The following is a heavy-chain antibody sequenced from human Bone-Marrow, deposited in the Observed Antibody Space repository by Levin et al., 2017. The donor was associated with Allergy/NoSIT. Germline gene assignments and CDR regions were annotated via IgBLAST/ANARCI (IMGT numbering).Heavy chain of an antibody. CDR2: IYSAGST. J-gene: IGHJ4*02. CDR1: GFTVSNNY. Sequence: SGFTVSNNYMSWVRQAPGKGLEWVSVIYSAGSTYYADSVRGRFTISRDNSKNTLFLQMNSLRADDTAVYYCARGGPYGYWGQGTLVTVSS. CDR3: ARGGPYGY. V-gene: IGHV3-53*01. D-gene: IGHD3-16*01.